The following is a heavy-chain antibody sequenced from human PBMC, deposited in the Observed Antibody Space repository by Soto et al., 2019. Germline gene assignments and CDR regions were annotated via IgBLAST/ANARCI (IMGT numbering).Heavy chain of an antibody. CDR1: GFTFSSYA. CDR3: ARDPGDYDILTGTHFDY. D-gene: IGHD3-9*01. J-gene: IGHJ4*02. CDR2: ISYDGSNK. V-gene: IGHV3-30-3*01. Sequence: LRLSCAASGFTFSSYAMHWVRQAPGKGLEWVAVISYDGSNKYYADSVKGRFTITRDNSKNTLYLQMNSLRAEDTAVYYCARDPGDYDILTGTHFDYWGQGTLVTVSS.